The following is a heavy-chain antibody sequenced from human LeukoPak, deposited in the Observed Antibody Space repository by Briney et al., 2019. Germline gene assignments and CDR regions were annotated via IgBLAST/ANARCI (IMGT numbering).Heavy chain of an antibody. V-gene: IGHV1-46*01. CDR1: GYTFTSYY. J-gene: IGHJ5*02. D-gene: IGHD1-26*01. CDR3: ARGAGVGATNLNNWFDP. CDR2: INPSGGST. Sequence: ASVKVSYKASGYTFTSYYMHWVRQAPGQGLEWMGIINPSGGSTSNPQKFQGRVTMTRDTSTSTVYMELSSLRSEDTAVYYCARGAGVGATNLNNWFDPWGQGTLVTVSS.